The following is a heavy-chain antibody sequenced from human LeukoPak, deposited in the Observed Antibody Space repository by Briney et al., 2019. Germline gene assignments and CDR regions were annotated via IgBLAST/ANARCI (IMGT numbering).Heavy chain of an antibody. CDR3: ARETLLYDFWSGYYAY. Sequence: ASVKVSRKASGYTFTGYYMHWVRQAPGQGLEWMGWINPNSGGTNYAQKFQGRVTMTRDTSISTAYMELSRLRSDDTAVYYCARETLLYDFWSGYYAYWGQGTLVTVSS. CDR2: INPNSGGT. D-gene: IGHD3-3*01. CDR1: GYTFTGYY. J-gene: IGHJ4*02. V-gene: IGHV1-2*02.